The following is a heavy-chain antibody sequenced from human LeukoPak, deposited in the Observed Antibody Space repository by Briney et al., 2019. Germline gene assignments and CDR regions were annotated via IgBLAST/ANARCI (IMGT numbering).Heavy chain of an antibody. J-gene: IGHJ4*02. CDR2: IGGGRGDT. D-gene: IGHD3-9*01. CDR3: AKAAYYDILTGYYFDY. V-gene: IGHV3-23*01. CDR1: GFTFSSYA. Sequence: GGSLRLSCAASGFTFSSYAMSWVRQAPGKGLEWVSAIGGGRGDTYYADSVKGRFTISRDNSKNTLYLQMNSLRAEDTAVYYCAKAAYYDILTGYYFDYWGQGTLVTVSS.